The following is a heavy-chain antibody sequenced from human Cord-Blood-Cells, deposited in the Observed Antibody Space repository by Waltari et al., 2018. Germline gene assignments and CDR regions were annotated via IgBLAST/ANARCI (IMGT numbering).Heavy chain of an antibody. V-gene: IGHV4-34*01. CDR1: VGSFSGYY. J-gene: IGHJ4*02. D-gene: IGHD6-13*01. CDR2: INHSGST. Sequence: QVQLQPWRAGLLKPSETLSLTCAVYVGSFSGYYWCWIRQPPGKGLEWIGEINHSGSTNYNPSLKSRVTISVDTAKNQFSLKLSSVTAADTAVYYCARGAAAGNFDYWGQGTLVTVSS. CDR3: ARGAAAGNFDY.